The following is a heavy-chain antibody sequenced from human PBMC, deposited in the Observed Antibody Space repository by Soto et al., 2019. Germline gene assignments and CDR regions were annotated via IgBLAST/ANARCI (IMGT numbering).Heavy chain of an antibody. CDR3: ARSQGGSSSLDIYYYYYYGMDV. CDR2: VIPIFGTP. CDR1: GYTFINFY. V-gene: IGHV1-69*13. D-gene: IGHD2-15*01. J-gene: IGHJ6*02. Sequence: SVKVSCKASGYTFINFYMHWVRQAPGQGLEWMGGVIPIFGTPKYAQKFQGRVTITADESTSTGYMELRSLRSEDTAVYYCARSQGGSSSLDIYYYYYYGMDVWGQGTTVTVSS.